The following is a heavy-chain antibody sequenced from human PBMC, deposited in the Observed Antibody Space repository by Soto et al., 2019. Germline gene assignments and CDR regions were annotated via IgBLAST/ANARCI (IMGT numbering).Heavy chain of an antibody. D-gene: IGHD2-8*01. Sequence: QVQLVQSGAEVKKPGASVKVACKASGYKFTTYFIHWVRQAPGQGLEWMGMIHPSGDTGYGQKFRGRVTMTIDTSTTKAYMELRNLTSEDTAIYFSVRGYCTTTPCSGDFQHWGQGTLVTVSS. J-gene: IGHJ1*01. V-gene: IGHV1-46*01. CDR3: VRGYCTTTPCSGDFQH. CDR1: GYKFTTYF. CDR2: IHPSGDT.